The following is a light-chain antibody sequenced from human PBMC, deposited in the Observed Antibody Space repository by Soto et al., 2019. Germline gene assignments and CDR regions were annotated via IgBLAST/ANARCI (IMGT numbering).Light chain of an antibody. V-gene: IGKV1-39*01. J-gene: IGKJ1*01. CDR3: QQSYTTPWT. CDR2: AAS. Sequence: DIQMTQSPSSLSASVGDRVTITCRASQSISTFLNWYQQKPKKAPDLLIYAASSLQSGVPSRFSGSGSGTDFTLTISSLQPEDFATYYCQQSYTTPWTFGQGTKVEI. CDR1: QSISTF.